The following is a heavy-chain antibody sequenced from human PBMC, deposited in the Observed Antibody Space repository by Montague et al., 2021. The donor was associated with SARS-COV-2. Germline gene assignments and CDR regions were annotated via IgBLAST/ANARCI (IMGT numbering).Heavy chain of an antibody. J-gene: IGHJ6*02. CDR3: ARLPYDNSYGMDV. Sequence: SETLSLTCTVSGGSISTYYWNWIRQFSGKGLEWIGYINYSGSTNYNPSLQSRVIKSVDRSKIQFSLKLNSVTAADTAIYYCARLPYDNSYGMDVWGQGTTVTVSS. CDR1: GGSISTYY. CDR2: INYSGST. V-gene: IGHV4-59*01. D-gene: IGHD3-9*01.